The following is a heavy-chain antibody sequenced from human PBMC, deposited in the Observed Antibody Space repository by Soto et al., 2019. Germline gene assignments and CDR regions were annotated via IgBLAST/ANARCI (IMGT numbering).Heavy chain of an antibody. CDR2: MNPNSGNT. CDR3: ARLDSGWYYYYYGMDV. D-gene: IGHD6-19*01. Sequence: QVQLVQSGAEVKKPGASVKVSCKASGYTFTSYDINWVRQATGQGLEWMGWMNPNSGNTGYAQKFQGRVTMTRNTAINNDYRELSSLRSEDTAVYYCARLDSGWYYYYYGMDVWGQGTTVTVSS. V-gene: IGHV1-8*01. CDR1: GYTFTSYD. J-gene: IGHJ6*02.